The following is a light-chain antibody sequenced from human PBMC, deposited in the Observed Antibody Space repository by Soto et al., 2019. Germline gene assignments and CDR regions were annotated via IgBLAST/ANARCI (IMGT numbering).Light chain of an antibody. Sequence: QSVVTHPPSPSGTPGRRGCISCSGSGSNIGSNTANWHEQLPRTAPKLLIYTNDQLPSGVPDPFSGSGSGTSASLAISGPKSEDEADYNCSPWDDNLDAGVFGAGTK. V-gene: IGLV1-44*01. J-gene: IGLJ1*01. CDR3: SPWDDNLDAGV. CDR1: GSNIGSNT. CDR2: TND.